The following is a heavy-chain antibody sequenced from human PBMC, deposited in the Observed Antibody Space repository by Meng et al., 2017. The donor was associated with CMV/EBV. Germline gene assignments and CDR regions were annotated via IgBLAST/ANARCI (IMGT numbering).Heavy chain of an antibody. V-gene: IGHV4-4*07. Sequence: LGPGDVKPSEALSLSCTVSGGSFSSYSWSWCRQPAGKGLEWMGRIYTSGSTNYNPSLKSRVTMSVDTSKNQFSLKLSSVTAADTAVYYCARGSYYRYVIDYWGQGTLVTVSS. CDR3: ARGSYYRYVIDY. CDR1: GGSFSSYS. J-gene: IGHJ4*02. CDR2: IYTSGST. D-gene: IGHD2-21*01.